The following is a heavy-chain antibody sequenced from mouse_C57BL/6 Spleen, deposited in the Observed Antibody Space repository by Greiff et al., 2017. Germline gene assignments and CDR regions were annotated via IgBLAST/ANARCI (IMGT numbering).Heavy chain of an antibody. CDR2: IDPSDSYT. Sequence: QVQLQQPGAELVKPGASVKLSCKASGYTFTSYWMQWVKQRPGQGLEWIGEIDPSDSYTNYNQKFKGKATLTVDTSSSTAYMQLSSLTSEDSAGYCCARRGRTGYAMDYWGQGASVTVSA. V-gene: IGHV1-50*01. CDR1: GYTFTSYW. D-gene: IGHD1-1*01. J-gene: IGHJ4*01. CDR3: ARRGRTGYAMDY.